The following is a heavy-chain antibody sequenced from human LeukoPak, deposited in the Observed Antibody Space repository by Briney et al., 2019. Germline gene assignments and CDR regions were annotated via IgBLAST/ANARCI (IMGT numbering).Heavy chain of an antibody. Sequence: SETLSLTCSVSGVSISSSSYYWGWIRQPPGKGLEWIGSINYSGSTYYNPSLKSRVTISLDTSKNQFSLKLSSVTAADTAVYYCARYSGSYSGFDYWGQGTLVTVSS. CDR2: INYSGST. CDR1: GVSISSSSYY. D-gene: IGHD1-26*01. V-gene: IGHV4-39*01. J-gene: IGHJ4*02. CDR3: ARYSGSYSGFDY.